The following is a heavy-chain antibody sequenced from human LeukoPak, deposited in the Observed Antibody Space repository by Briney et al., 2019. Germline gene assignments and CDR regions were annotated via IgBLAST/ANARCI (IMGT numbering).Heavy chain of an antibody. V-gene: IGHV4-34*01. J-gene: IGHJ4*02. Sequence: SETLSLTCAVYGGSFSGYYWSWIRQPPGKGLEWIGEINHSGSTNYNPSLKSRVTISVDTSKNQFSLKLSSVTAADTDVYYCARGRSWGLFDYWGQGTLVTVSS. D-gene: IGHD3-16*01. CDR2: INHSGST. CDR1: GGSFSGYY. CDR3: ARGRSWGLFDY.